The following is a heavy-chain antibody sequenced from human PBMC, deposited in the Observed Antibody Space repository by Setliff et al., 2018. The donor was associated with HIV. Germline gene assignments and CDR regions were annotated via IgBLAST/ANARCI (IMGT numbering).Heavy chain of an antibody. CDR1: GGSISSSSYY. CDR2: IYYSGAT. Sequence: SETLSLTCTVSGGSISSSSYYWGWTRQPPGKGLEWIGSIYYSGATYYNPSLKSRVTLSVDTSNNQFSLKLSSVTAADTAVYYCARHLRWELPYYFDYWGQGTLVTVSS. D-gene: IGHD1-26*01. CDR3: ARHLRWELPYYFDY. V-gene: IGHV4-39*01. J-gene: IGHJ4*02.